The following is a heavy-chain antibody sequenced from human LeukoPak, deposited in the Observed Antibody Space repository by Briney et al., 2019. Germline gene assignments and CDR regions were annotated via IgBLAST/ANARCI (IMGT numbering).Heavy chain of an antibody. CDR2: IYYSGST. V-gene: IGHV4-59*08. D-gene: IGHD6-19*01. Sequence: KPSETLSLTCAVSGGSKSRYYWSWIRQPPGKGLEWIGNIYYSGSTNYNPSLKSRVTISVDTSKNQFSLKLSSVTAADTAVYYCARLHILGQWLGNFDYWGQGTLVTVSS. CDR3: ARLHILGQWLGNFDY. J-gene: IGHJ4*02. CDR1: GGSKSRYY.